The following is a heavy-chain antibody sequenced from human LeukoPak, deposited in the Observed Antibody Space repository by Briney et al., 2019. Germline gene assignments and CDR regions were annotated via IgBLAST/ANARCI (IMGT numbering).Heavy chain of an antibody. CDR3: GKDGGQYSSGPEFDP. D-gene: IGHD6-19*01. V-gene: IGHV3-23*01. J-gene: IGHJ5*02. Sequence: GGSLRLSCAASGIVFSNTAMNWARQSPGRGLEWVSATSGGGERTFYADSVKGRFTTSRDNSKNMVYLQMNSLRADDTAIYYCGKDGGQYSSGPEFDPRGQGALVTVSS. CDR2: TSGGGERT. CDR1: GIVFSNTA.